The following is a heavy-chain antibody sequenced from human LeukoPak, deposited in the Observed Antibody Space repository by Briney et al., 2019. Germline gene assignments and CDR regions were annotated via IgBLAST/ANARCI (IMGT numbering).Heavy chain of an antibody. CDR1: GFTFSSFS. V-gene: IGHV3-64*01. CDR3: ARGPYYDSSGYWFDP. Sequence: PGGSLRLSCAASGFTFSSFSMHWVRQAPGKGLESVSAISSNGGSTYYANSVKGRFTISRDNSKNTLYLQMNSLRAEDTAVYYCARGPYYDSSGYWFDPWGQGTLVTASS. CDR2: ISSNGGST. J-gene: IGHJ5*02. D-gene: IGHD3-22*01.